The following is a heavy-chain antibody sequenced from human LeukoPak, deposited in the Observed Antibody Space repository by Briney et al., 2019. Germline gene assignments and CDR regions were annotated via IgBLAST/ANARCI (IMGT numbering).Heavy chain of an antibody. CDR2: IYPGDSDT. V-gene: IGHV5-51*01. Sequence: GESLKISCQGSGYSFASYWIAWVRPMPGKGLEWMGIIYPGDSDTRYSPSFQGQVTISADRSISTAYLQWSSLKASDSAMYYCARLIASAGSAADYWGQGTLVTVSS. J-gene: IGHJ4*02. D-gene: IGHD6-13*01. CDR1: GYSFASYW. CDR3: ARLIASAGSAADY.